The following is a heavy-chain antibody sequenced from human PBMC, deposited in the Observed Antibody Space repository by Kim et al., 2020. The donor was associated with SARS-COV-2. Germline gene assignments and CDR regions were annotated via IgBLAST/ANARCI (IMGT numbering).Heavy chain of an antibody. D-gene: IGHD6-19*01. V-gene: IGHV3-64D*09. CDR2: ISSNGGST. CDR1: GFTFSSYA. CDR3: VKVVAVAGSRGYFDF. J-gene: IGHJ4*02. Sequence: GGSLRLSCSASGFTFSSYAMHWVRQAPGKRLEYVSAISSNGGSTYYADSVKGRFTISRDNSKNTLYLQMGRLRAEDTAVYYCVKVVAVAGSRGYFDFRGQGTLVTVSS.